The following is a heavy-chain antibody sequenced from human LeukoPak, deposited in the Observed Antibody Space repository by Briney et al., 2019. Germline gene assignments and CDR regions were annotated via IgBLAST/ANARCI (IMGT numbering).Heavy chain of an antibody. Sequence: SVKVSCKASGGTFSSYAISWVRQAPGQGLEWMGGIISIFGTANYAQKFQGRVTITTDESTSTAYMELSSLRSEDTAVYYCATAGGYSYGRFDYWGQGTLVTVSS. J-gene: IGHJ4*02. CDR3: ATAGGYSYGRFDY. CDR1: GGTFSSYA. CDR2: IISIFGTA. D-gene: IGHD5-18*01. V-gene: IGHV1-69*05.